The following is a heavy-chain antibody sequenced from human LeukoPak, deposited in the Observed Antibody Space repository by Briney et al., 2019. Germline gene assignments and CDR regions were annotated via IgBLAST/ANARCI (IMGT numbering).Heavy chain of an antibody. J-gene: IGHJ3*02. CDR3: ARLYYYDSSGQPDAFDI. V-gene: IGHV4-39*07. CDR1: GGSISSSSYY. Sequence: SETLSLTCTVSGGSISSSSYYWGWIRQPPGKGLEWIGSIYYSGSTYYNPSLKSRVTISVDTSKNQFSLKLSSVTAADTAVYYCARLYYYDSSGQPDAFDIWGQGTMVTVSS. D-gene: IGHD3-22*01. CDR2: IYYSGST.